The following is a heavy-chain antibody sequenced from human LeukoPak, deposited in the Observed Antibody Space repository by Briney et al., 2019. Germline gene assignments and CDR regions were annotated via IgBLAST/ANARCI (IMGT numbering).Heavy chain of an antibody. Sequence: ASVKVSCKASGYTFTSFYMHWVRLAPGQGLEWMGIINPSGGRTSYAQKFQDRVTVTRDTSTSTLHMELRSLRSEDTAVYYCARGGVAASGASDIWGQGTMVTVSS. CDR1: GYTFTSFY. D-gene: IGHD6-13*01. J-gene: IGHJ3*02. CDR2: INPSGGRT. CDR3: ARGGVAASGASDI. V-gene: IGHV1-46*01.